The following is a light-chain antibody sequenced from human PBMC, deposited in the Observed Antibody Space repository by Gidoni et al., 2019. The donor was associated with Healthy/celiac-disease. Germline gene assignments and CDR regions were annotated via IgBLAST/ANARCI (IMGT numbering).Light chain of an antibody. Sequence: AIRITQSPSSLSASTGDRVTITCRASQGISSYLAWYQQKPGKAPKLLIYAASTLQSGVPSRFSGSGSGTDFTLTISCLQSEDFATYYCQQYCSYPHTFGQGTKLEIK. V-gene: IGKV1-8*01. CDR3: QQYCSYPHT. CDR2: AAS. J-gene: IGKJ2*01. CDR1: QGISSY.